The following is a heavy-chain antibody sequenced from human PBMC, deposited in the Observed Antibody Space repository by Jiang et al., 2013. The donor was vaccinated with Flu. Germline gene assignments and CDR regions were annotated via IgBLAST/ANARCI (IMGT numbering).Heavy chain of an antibody. D-gene: IGHD3-22*01. J-gene: IGHJ3*02. V-gene: IGHV2-70*01. CDR2: IDWDDDK. CDR3: ARMHYYDSSGYYPGYAFDI. Sequence: WLALIDWDDDKYYSTSLKTRLTISKDTSKNQVVLTMTNMDPVDTATYYCARMHYYDSSGYYPGYAFDIWGQGTMVTVSS.